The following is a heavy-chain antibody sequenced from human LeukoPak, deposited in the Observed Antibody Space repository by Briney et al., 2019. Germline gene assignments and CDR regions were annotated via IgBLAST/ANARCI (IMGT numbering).Heavy chain of an antibody. V-gene: IGHV3-9*01. D-gene: IGHD1-1*01. CDR1: GFTFDDYA. J-gene: IGHJ6*02. CDR2: ISWSSGNI. CDR3: AKGRGTDYYYYGMDV. Sequence: PGRSLRLSCAASGFTFDDYAMHWVRQAPGKGLEWVSGISWSSGNIGYADSVKGRFTISRDNAKKSLYLQMNSLRDEDTALYYCAKGRGTDYYYYGMDVWGQGTTVTVSS.